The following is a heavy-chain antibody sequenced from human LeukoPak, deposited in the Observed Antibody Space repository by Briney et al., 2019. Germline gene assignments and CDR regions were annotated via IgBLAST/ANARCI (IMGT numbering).Heavy chain of an antibody. CDR3: VRAGGTRGYDI. Sequence: GGSLRLSCAVSGFTFSDHRMDWVRQVPGKGLQWVGRSTDKLYSYTTEYAASVKGRFTISRADSENSLYLQMNSMKTEDTAVYYCVRAGGTRGYDIWGQGTMVTVSS. D-gene: IGHD2-15*01. CDR2: STDKLYSYTT. J-gene: IGHJ3*02. CDR1: GFTFSDHR. V-gene: IGHV3-72*01.